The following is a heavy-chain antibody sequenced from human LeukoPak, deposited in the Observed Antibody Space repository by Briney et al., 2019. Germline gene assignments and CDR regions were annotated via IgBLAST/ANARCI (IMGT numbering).Heavy chain of an antibody. D-gene: IGHD3-22*01. CDR1: GFTFSSYW. CDR2: INSDGSST. Sequence: GGSLRLSCAASGFTFSSYWMHWARQAPGKGLVWVSRINSDGSSTSYADSVKGRFTISRDNAKNTLYLQMNSLRAEDTAVYYCARVAQHYDSSGFSTPYFDYWGQGTLVTVSS. V-gene: IGHV3-74*01. CDR3: ARVAQHYDSSGFSTPYFDY. J-gene: IGHJ4*02.